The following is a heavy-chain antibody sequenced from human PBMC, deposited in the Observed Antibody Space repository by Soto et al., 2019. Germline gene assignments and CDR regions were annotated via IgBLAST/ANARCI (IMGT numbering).Heavy chain of an antibody. D-gene: IGHD6-19*01. CDR3: AKNRIAVAAYYFDY. Sequence: TGGSLRLSCAASGFTFSSYGMHWVRQAPGKGLEWVAVISYDGSNKYYADSVKGRFAISRDNSKNTLYLQMNSLRAEDTAVYYCAKNRIAVAAYYFDYWGQGTLVTVS. CDR1: GFTFSSYG. CDR2: ISYDGSNK. V-gene: IGHV3-30*18. J-gene: IGHJ4*02.